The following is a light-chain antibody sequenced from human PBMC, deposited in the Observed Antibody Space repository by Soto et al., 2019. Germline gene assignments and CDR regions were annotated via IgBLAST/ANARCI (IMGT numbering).Light chain of an antibody. J-gene: IGKJ2*01. Sequence: EIVLTQSPVTLSLSPGERATLSCRASQSVSSFLAWYQHKPGQPPRLLIYDVSNMAAGIPARFSGSGSGTDFTLTISSLEPEDFAVYYCQQRTDWPPVYTFGQGTKLEIK. CDR3: QQRTDWPPVYT. V-gene: IGKV3-11*01. CDR2: DVS. CDR1: QSVSSF.